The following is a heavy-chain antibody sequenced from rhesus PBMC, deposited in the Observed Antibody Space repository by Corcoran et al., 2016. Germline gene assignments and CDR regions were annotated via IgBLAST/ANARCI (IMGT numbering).Heavy chain of an antibody. CDR1: GGSISGPYR. J-gene: IGHJ6*01. CDR3: ASATTAAAHFAY. Sequence: VQLQESGPGLVKPSETLSLTCGVSGGSISGPYRWNWILQPPGKGLEWIGDVFGPSTTTFSNSSLKSRVTISKDTSKNQFSLNLNSLTAADTAVYFCASATTAAAHFAYWGQGVVVTVSS. D-gene: IGHD4-29*01. CDR2: VFGPSTTT. V-gene: IGHV4S18*01.